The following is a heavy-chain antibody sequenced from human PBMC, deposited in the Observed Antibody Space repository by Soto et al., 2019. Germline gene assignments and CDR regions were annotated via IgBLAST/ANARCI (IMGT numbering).Heavy chain of an antibody. CDR1: GGSISSSNW. D-gene: IGHD4-17*01. CDR2: IYHSGST. CDR3: QLFMTTGNDRYVMAV. Sequence: PSETLSLTCAVSGGSISSSNWWSWVRQPPGKGLEWIGEIYHSGSTNYNPSLKSRVTISVDKSKNQFSLKLSSVTAADTAVYYCQLFMTTGNDRYVMAVWGQGTTVTVSS. J-gene: IGHJ6*02. V-gene: IGHV4-4*02.